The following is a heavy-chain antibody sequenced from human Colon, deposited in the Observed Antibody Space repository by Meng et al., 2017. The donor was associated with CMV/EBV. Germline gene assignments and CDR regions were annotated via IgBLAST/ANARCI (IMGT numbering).Heavy chain of an antibody. J-gene: IGHJ6*02. CDR2: ISYDGSSE. D-gene: IGHD2-15*01. CDR1: PLIFSGYA. V-gene: IGHV3-30-3*01. Sequence: GEPLKILRVASPLIFSGYAMHWVRQAPGKGLEWVAVISYDGSSEYYADSVKGRFTISRDNSKNTLYLEVINLRAEDTAVYYCARDIGRFCTGGNCYARPYLYDLDVWGQGTTVTVSS. CDR3: ARDIGRFCTGGNCYARPYLYDLDV.